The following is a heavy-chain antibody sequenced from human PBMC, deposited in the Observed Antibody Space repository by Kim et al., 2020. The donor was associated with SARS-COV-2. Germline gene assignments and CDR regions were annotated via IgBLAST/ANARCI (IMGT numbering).Heavy chain of an antibody. D-gene: IGHD6-13*01. CDR2: T. CDR3: TTLISAAGRGY. V-gene: IGHV3-15*01. J-gene: IGHJ4*02. Sequence: TDYAAPVKGRVTMSRDDSKNTLYLQMNSLETEDTAVYYCTTLISAAGRGYWGQGTLVTVSS.